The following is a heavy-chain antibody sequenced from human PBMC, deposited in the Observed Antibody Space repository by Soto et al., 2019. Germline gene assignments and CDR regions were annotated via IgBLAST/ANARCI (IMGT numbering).Heavy chain of an antibody. Sequence: GASVKVSCKASGYTFTSYGISWVRQAPGQGLEWMGWISAYNGNTNYAQKLQGRVTMTTDTSTSTAYMELRSLRSDDTAVYYCARDRATLFGVVLYGMDVWGQGITVTVSS. D-gene: IGHD3-3*01. J-gene: IGHJ6*02. CDR1: GYTFTSYG. V-gene: IGHV1-18*01. CDR2: ISAYNGNT. CDR3: ARDRATLFGVVLYGMDV.